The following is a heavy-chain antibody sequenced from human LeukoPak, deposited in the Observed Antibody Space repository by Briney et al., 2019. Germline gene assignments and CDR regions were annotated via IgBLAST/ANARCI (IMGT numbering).Heavy chain of an antibody. D-gene: IGHD3-22*01. CDR1: GGTFNSYA. CDR3: ARSIPPYYDSSGYYYPFDY. J-gene: IGHJ4*02. CDR2: IIPIFGPA. Sequence: SVKVSCKGSGGTFNSYAISWVGQAPGQGREWMGGIIPIFGPAHYAHKFQARVTITTDESTSTAYMELSSLRSEDTAVYYCARSIPPYYDSSGYYYPFDYWGQGTLVTVSS. V-gene: IGHV1-69*05.